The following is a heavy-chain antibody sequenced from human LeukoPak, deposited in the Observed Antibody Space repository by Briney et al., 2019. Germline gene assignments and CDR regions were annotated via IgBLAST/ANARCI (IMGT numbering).Heavy chain of an antibody. CDR1: GGSVSSYY. Sequence: SETLSLTCTVSGGSVSSYYWSWVRQPPGKGLEWIGYLHYSGSTDYNPSLKSRVTTSVDTSNNQFSLRLNSVTAADTAVYFCARHDDYSRAFDIWGQGTMITVSS. V-gene: IGHV4-59*08. CDR2: LHYSGST. J-gene: IGHJ3*02. CDR3: ARHDDYSRAFDI. D-gene: IGHD4-11*01.